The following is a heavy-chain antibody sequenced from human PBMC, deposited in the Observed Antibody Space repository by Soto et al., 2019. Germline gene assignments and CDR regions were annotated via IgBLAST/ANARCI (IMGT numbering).Heavy chain of an antibody. D-gene: IGHD3-3*01. CDR1: GFTFSSYS. Sequence: GGSLRLSCAASGFTFSSYSMNWVRQAPGKGLEWVSYISSSSSTIYYADSVKGRFTISRDNAKNSLYLQMNSLRDEDTAVYYCAIVPGRSGYSDAFDIWGQGTMVTVSS. J-gene: IGHJ3*02. CDR3: AIVPGRSGYSDAFDI. V-gene: IGHV3-48*02. CDR2: ISSSSSTI.